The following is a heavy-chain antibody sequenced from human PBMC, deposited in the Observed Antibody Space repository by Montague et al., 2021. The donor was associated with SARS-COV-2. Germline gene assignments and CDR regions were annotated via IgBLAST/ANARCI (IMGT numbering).Heavy chain of an antibody. CDR3: ARGGHDIGVLPGVISYGMDV. CDR2: INLSSGGT. V-gene: IGHV1-2*02. Sequence: SVKVSCKASGYTFSDYYMHWVRQAPGQGLEWMGWINLSSGGTNFAQKFQGRATMSRDTSSRTAYMDLRRLTSDDTAVYYCARGGHDIGVLPGVISYGMDVWGQGTTVTVSS. J-gene: IGHJ6*02. D-gene: IGHD2-2*01. CDR1: GYTFSDYY.